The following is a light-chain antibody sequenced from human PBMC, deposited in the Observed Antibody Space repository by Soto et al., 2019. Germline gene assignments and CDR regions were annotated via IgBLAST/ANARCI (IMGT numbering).Light chain of an antibody. CDR1: SSDVGGYDH. CDR2: DVS. J-gene: IGLJ3*02. V-gene: IGLV2-8*01. Sequence: QSALTQPPSASGSPGQSVTISCAGTSSDVGGYDHVSWYQQHPGKAPKLMIYDVSKRPSGVPDRFSGSKSGNAASLTVSGLQTEDVADYYCSSFAGSNNVVFGGGTKVTVL. CDR3: SSFAGSNNVV.